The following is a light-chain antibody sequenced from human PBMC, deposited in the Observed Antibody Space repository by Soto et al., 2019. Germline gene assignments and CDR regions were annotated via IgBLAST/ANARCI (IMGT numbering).Light chain of an antibody. CDR1: QSISSW. Sequence: HMTPSPSSLSASVGDRVTIXXRASQSISSWLAWFQQKPGKAPQLXRDDASSLESGGPSRYSGSGSGTEFTLTTSSLQPDDFATYHCQQYGTYLWTFGRGTKVEI. CDR2: DAS. CDR3: QQYGTYLWT. J-gene: IGKJ1*01. V-gene: IGKV1-5*01.